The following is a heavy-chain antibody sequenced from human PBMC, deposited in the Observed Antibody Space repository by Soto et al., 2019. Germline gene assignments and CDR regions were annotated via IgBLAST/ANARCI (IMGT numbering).Heavy chain of an antibody. CDR1: GGSIISPHDY. CDR2: IYYSGST. D-gene: IGHD3-10*01. J-gene: IGHJ6*02. Sequence: LETHSLTCTVSGGSIISPHDYWAWIRKSPGRGLEWIANIYYSGSTYHNPSLKSRITISVDTSKNPFSLNLSSGTAADTAVYYCARVSGIYYYGMDVWGQGTTVTVSS. V-gene: IGHV4-39*02. CDR3: ARVSGIYYYGMDV.